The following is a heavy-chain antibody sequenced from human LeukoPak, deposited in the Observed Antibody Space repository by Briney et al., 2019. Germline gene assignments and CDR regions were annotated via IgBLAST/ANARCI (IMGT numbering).Heavy chain of an antibody. D-gene: IGHD3-22*01. Sequence: SETLSLTCTVSGGSISSGGYSWSWIRQHPGKGLEWIGYIYYSGSTYYNPSLKSRVTISVDTSKNQFSLKLSSVTAADTAVYYCARDRGNYYDSSGYYSLDAFDIWGQGTMVTVSS. V-gene: IGHV4-31*03. CDR1: GGSISSGGYS. J-gene: IGHJ3*02. CDR3: ARDRGNYYDSSGYYSLDAFDI. CDR2: IYYSGST.